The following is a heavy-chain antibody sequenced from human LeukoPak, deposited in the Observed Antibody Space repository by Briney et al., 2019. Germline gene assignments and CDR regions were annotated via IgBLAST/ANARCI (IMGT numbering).Heavy chain of an antibody. V-gene: IGHV4-38-2*02. J-gene: IGHJ5*02. CDR2: IYHSGST. CDR3: ARDYVAASGWFDP. Sequence: PSETLSLTCAVSGYSISSGYYWGWIRQPPGTGLEWIGSIYHSGSTYYNPSLKSRVTMSVDTSKNQFSLKLSSVTAADTAVYYCARDYVAASGWFDPWGQGTLVTVSS. CDR1: GYSISSGYY. D-gene: IGHD2-15*01.